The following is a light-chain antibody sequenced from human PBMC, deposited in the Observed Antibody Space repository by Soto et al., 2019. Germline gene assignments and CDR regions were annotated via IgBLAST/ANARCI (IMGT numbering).Light chain of an antibody. Sequence: EIVMTQSPGTLSVSPGEQATLSCRASQSVSSNLAWYQQKPGQAPRLLIYGASTRATGIPARFSGSRSGTEFTLTISSLQSEDFAVYYCQQYNNWPALTFGGGTKVEIK. CDR3: QQYNNWPALT. CDR2: GAS. CDR1: QSVSSN. V-gene: IGKV3-15*01. J-gene: IGKJ4*01.